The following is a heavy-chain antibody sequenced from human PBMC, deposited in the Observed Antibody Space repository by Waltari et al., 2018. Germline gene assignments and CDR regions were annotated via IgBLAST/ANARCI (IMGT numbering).Heavy chain of an antibody. CDR1: GFTFSCYG. V-gene: IGHV3-30*18. J-gene: IGHJ6*02. CDR2: ISYDGSNK. Sequence: QVQLVESGGGVVQPGRSLRLSCAASGFTFSCYGMHWVRQAPGKGLEWVAVISYDGSNKYYADSVKGRFTISRDNSKNTLYLQMNSLRAEDTAVYYCAKGHSSSWYSYYYGMDVWGQGTTVTVSS. D-gene: IGHD6-13*01. CDR3: AKGHSSSWYSYYYGMDV.